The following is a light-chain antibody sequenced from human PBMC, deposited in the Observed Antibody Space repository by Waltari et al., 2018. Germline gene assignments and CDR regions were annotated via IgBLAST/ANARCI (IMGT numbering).Light chain of an antibody. J-gene: IGKJ2*01. CDR1: QYITKRY. CDR2: GAS. Sequence: VLTQSPGTLSLSPGETATLSCRASQYITKRYFAWYQQKPGQAPRLLLYGASSRAAGIPDRFSGSGSGTDFTLTIIRLEPEDFAVYYCQQYGSSVMYTFGQGTKLEIK. V-gene: IGKV3-20*01. CDR3: QQYGSSVMYT.